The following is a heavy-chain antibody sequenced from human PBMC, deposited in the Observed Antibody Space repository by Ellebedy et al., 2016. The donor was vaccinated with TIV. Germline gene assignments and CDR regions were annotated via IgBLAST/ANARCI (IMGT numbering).Heavy chain of an antibody. Sequence: MPSETLSLTCTVSGGSISSGDYYWSWIRQPPGKGLEWIGYIYYSGSTYYNPSLKSPVTISVDTSKNQFSLKLSSVTAADTAVYYCARGLGYCSGGSCYIDAFDIWGQGTMVAVSS. V-gene: IGHV4-30-4*08. CDR3: ARGLGYCSGGSCYIDAFDI. CDR2: IYYSGST. CDR1: GGSISSGDYY. J-gene: IGHJ3*02. D-gene: IGHD2-15*01.